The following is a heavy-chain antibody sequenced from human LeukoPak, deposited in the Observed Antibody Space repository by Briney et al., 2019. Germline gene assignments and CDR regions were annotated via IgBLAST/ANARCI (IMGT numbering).Heavy chain of an antibody. CDR1: GFTFSSYS. D-gene: IGHD3-9*01. CDR2: ISSSSSTI. CDR3: ASWGLRYFDWLLYFDY. Sequence: GGSLRLSCAASGFTFSSYSMNWVRQAPGKGLEWVSYISSSSSTIYYADSVKGRFTISRDNAKNSLYLQMNSLRAEDTAVYYCASWGLRYFDWLLYFDYWGQGTLVTVSS. J-gene: IGHJ4*02. V-gene: IGHV3-48*01.